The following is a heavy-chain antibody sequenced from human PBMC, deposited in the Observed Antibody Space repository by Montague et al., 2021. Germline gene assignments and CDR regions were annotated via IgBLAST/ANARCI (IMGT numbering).Heavy chain of an antibody. V-gene: IGHV4-4*02. CDR3: AVGSESAWELLHH. CDR1: GDSISSKYF. Sequence: SETLSLTCTVSGDSISSKYFWSWVRQPLGKGLEWIGEIYHGTTSYSPSRKGRLTVSMDTSKNQFSLKLSSVTAADTAIYYCAVGSESAWELLHHWGQGILVTVSS. J-gene: IGHJ5*02. D-gene: IGHD1-26*01. CDR2: IYHGTT.